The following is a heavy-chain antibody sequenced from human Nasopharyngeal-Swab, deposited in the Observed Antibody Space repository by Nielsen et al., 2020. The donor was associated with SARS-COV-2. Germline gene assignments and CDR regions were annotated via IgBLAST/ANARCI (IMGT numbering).Heavy chain of an antibody. D-gene: IGHD2-15*01. Sequence: GESLKISCAASGFPFSSYGMHWVRQAPGKGLEWVAVIWYDGSNKYYADSVKGRFTISRDNSKNTLYLQMNSLRAEDTAVYYCARDGAREVVVAATLFYWGQGTLVTVSS. CDR2: IWYDGSNK. V-gene: IGHV3-33*01. J-gene: IGHJ4*02. CDR3: ARDGAREVVVAATLFY. CDR1: GFPFSSYG.